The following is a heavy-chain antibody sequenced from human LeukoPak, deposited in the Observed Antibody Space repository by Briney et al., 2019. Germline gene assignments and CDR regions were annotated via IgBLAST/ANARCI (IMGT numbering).Heavy chain of an antibody. CDR2: IYHSGSP. V-gene: IGHV4-4*02. J-gene: IGHJ6*02. Sequence: PSGTLSLTCAVSGGSISSNNWWGWVRQPPGKGLEWIGEIYHSGSPNYNPSLKSRVTISVDKSRNHFSLNLSSVTAADTAVYYCARGIAADGSYGMDVWGQGTTVTVSS. D-gene: IGHD6-13*01. CDR3: ARGIAADGSYGMDV. CDR1: GGSISSNNW.